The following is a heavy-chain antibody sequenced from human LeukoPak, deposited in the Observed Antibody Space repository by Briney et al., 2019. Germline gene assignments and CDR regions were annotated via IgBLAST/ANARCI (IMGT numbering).Heavy chain of an antibody. CDR3: AKSIDFTGYSSWDY. CDR2: ISPYNGNT. Sequence: ASVKVSCKASGYTFIRYGITWVRQAPGQGLEWMAWISPYNGNTKCAQKFQGRVTMTTDTSTSTAYMELRSLTSDDTAVYYCAKSIDFTGYSSWDYWGRGTLVTVSS. D-gene: IGHD3-9*01. J-gene: IGHJ4*02. CDR1: GYTFIRYG. V-gene: IGHV1-18*01.